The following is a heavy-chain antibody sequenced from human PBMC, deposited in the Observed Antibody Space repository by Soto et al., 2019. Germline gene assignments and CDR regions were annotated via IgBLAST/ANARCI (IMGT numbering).Heavy chain of an antibody. D-gene: IGHD2-21*02. CDR1: GGSISSEYYH. CDR3: AREDDGGDRDYYGLDV. Sequence: QVQLQESGPGLVRPSQTLSLTCTVSGGSISSEYYHWTWIRQAPGKGLEWIGYLHYSGSVHYNPSLQSRLTISVDKSENLFSLKLSSVTAADTAVYFCAREDDGGDRDYYGLDVWGQGTTVTVSS. CDR2: LHYSGSV. J-gene: IGHJ6*02. V-gene: IGHV4-30-4*01.